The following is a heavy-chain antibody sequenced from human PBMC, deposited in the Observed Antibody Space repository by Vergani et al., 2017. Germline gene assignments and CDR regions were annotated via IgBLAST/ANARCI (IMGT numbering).Heavy chain of an antibody. Sequence: EVQLVESGGGLVQPGGSLRLSCAASGFTVSSNYMSWVRQAPGKGLEWVSVIYSGGSTYYADSVKGRLTISRDNSKNTLYLQMNSLRAEDTAVYYCARESIAAGDAFDIWGQGTMVTVSS. V-gene: IGHV3-66*02. CDR2: IYSGGST. D-gene: IGHD6-13*01. J-gene: IGHJ3*02. CDR1: GFTVSSNY. CDR3: ARESIAAGDAFDI.